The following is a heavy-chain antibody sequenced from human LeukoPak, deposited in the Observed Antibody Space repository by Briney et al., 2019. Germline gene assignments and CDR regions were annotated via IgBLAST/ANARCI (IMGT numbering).Heavy chain of an antibody. CDR3: ARSFSGTVIFRY. Sequence: SETLSLTCAVYGGSFSGYYWSWIRQPPGKGLEWIGEINHSRSTNYNPSLKSRVTISVDTSKNQFSLKLSSVTAADTAVYYCARSFSGTVIFRYWGQGTLVTVSS. J-gene: IGHJ4*02. CDR1: GGSFSGYY. V-gene: IGHV4-34*01. CDR2: INHSRST. D-gene: IGHD3/OR15-3a*01.